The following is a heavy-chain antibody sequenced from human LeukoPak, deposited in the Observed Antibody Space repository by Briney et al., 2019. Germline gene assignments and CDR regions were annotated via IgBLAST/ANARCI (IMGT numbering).Heavy chain of an antibody. Sequence: SEILSPTCAVYGGSFSGYYWSWIRQPPGKGLEWIGEINHSGSTNYNPSLKSRVTISVDTSKNQFSLKLSSVTAADTAVYYCARLRVLWWKIDYWGQGTLVTVSS. CDR3: ARLRVLWWKIDY. J-gene: IGHJ4*02. CDR1: GGSFSGYY. CDR2: INHSGST. V-gene: IGHV4-34*01. D-gene: IGHD4/OR15-4a*01.